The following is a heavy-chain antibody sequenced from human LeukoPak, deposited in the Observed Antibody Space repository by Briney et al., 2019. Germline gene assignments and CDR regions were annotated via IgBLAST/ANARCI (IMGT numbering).Heavy chain of an antibody. J-gene: IGHJ4*02. Sequence: PGGSLRLSCAASGFTFSNYGMHWVRQAPGKGLEWVAFISYDGSYKYYADSVKGRFTISRDNSKNTLYLQMNSLRAEDTAVYYCARDPLVSHGYFDYWGQGTLVTVSS. V-gene: IGHV3-30*03. CDR1: GFTFSNYG. CDR2: ISYDGSYK. D-gene: IGHD2-21*01. CDR3: ARDPLVSHGYFDY.